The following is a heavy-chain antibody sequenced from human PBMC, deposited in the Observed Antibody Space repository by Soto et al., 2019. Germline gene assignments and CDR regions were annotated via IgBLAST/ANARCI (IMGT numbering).Heavy chain of an antibody. Sequence: VGSLRLSCAASGFTFSSYAMHWVRQAPGKGLEWVAVISYDGSNKYYADSVKGRFTISRDNSKNTLYLQMNSLRAEDTAVYYCARVPLGGGSYPLDYWGQGTLVTVSS. CDR3: ARVPLGGGSYPLDY. J-gene: IGHJ4*02. D-gene: IGHD1-26*01. CDR2: ISYDGSNK. V-gene: IGHV3-30-3*01. CDR1: GFTFSSYA.